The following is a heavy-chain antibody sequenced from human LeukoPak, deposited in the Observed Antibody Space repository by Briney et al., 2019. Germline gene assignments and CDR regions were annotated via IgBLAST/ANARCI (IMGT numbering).Heavy chain of an antibody. CDR2: LIGEGEK. CDR1: AFTFMNYA. J-gene: IGHJ4*02. D-gene: IGHD1-1*01. Sequence: PRGCLRLACAASAFTFMNYAMGSVRQAPARGLGWDASLIGEGEKFYADSVKGRFPLSRDDSRNSVYLHLNNLRVEDTAGYHCAKASWVSNADAVLWGQGTVVTVS. V-gene: IGHV3-23*01. CDR3: AKASWVSNADAVL.